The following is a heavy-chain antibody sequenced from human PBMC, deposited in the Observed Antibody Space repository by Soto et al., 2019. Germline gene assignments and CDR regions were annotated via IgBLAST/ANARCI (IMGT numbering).Heavy chain of an antibody. V-gene: IGHV3-23*01. CDR1: GXPYGENS. D-gene: IGHD3-10*01. CDR2: ISDTGGDA. CDR3: ARGSKDSYPGRRIFDF. Sequence: QPXGSLRLSCAASGXPYGENSMSWVRQAPGEGLELVSTISDTGGDAKYADYVSGLFNISRYNSKKTLYLQMSSLRADESAVYFCARGSKDSYPGRRIFDFWGRGTLGTVSS. J-gene: IGHJ4*02.